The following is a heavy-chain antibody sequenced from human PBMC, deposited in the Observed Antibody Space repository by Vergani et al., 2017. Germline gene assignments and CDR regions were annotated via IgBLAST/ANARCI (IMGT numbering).Heavy chain of an antibody. CDR3: ARDAMVRGIPRYNYGMDV. CDR1: GFTFSSYS. CDR2: ISSSSSTI. Sequence: EVQLVESGGGLVQPGGSLRLSCAASGFTFSSYSMNWVRQAPGKGLEWVSYISSSSSTIYYADSVKGRFTISRDNAKNSLYLQMNSLRAEDTAVYYCARDAMVRGIPRYNYGMDVWGQGTTVTVSS. J-gene: IGHJ6*02. V-gene: IGHV3-48*01. D-gene: IGHD3-10*01.